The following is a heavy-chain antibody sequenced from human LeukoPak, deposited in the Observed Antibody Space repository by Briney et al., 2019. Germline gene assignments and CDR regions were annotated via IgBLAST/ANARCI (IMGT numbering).Heavy chain of an antibody. J-gene: IGHJ5*02. V-gene: IGHV1-2*02. Sequence: ASVKVSCKASGGTFSSYAISWVRQAPGQGLEWMGWINPNSGGTNYAQKFQGRVTMTRDTSISTAYMELSRLRSDDTAVYYCARGRVYSSSWFDPWGQGTLVTVSS. CDR3: ARGRVYSSSWFDP. D-gene: IGHD6-13*01. CDR2: INPNSGGT. CDR1: GGTFSSYA.